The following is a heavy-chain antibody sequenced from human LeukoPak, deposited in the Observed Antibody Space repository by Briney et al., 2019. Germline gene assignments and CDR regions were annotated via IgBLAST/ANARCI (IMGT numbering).Heavy chain of an antibody. CDR3: ANSYYDFWSGPIGDTGY. CDR1: GFTFSSYA. V-gene: IGHV3-30-3*01. D-gene: IGHD3-3*01. J-gene: IGHJ4*02. CDR2: ISYDGSNK. Sequence: GGSLRLSCAASGFTFSSYAMHWVRQAPGKGLEWVAVISYDGSNKYYADSVKGRFTISRDNSKNTLYLQMNSLRAEDTAVYYCANSYYDFWSGPIGDTGYWGQGTLVTVSS.